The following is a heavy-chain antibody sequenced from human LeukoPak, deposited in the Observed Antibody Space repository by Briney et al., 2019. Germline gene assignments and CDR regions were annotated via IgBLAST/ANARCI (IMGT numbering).Heavy chain of an antibody. CDR2: IYYSGST. V-gene: IGHV4-61*08. D-gene: IGHD3-3*01. CDR1: GGSISSGGYY. J-gene: IGHJ4*02. CDR3: ARVPYDFWSGYLKGPDY. Sequence: SETLSLTCTVSGGSISSGGYYWSWIRQPPGKGLEWIGYIYYSGSTNYNTSLKSRVTISVDTSKNQFSLRLSSVTAADTAVYYCARVPYDFWSGYLKGPDYWGQGTLVTVSS.